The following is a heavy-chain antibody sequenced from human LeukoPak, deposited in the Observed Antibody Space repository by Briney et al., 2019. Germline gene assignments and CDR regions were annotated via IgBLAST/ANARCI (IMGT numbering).Heavy chain of an antibody. Sequence: MPSETLSLTCTVSGGSMNSYYWSWVRQPPGKGLEWIAYIYYLGSTSYSPSLRGRGSISVDTSKNQFSLNLNSVTAADTAIYYCARIHRYCSGGACYVLDNWGQGTLVAVSS. V-gene: IGHV4-59*01. CDR3: ARIHRYCSGGACYVLDN. D-gene: IGHD2-15*01. J-gene: IGHJ4*02. CDR2: IYYLGST. CDR1: GGSMNSYY.